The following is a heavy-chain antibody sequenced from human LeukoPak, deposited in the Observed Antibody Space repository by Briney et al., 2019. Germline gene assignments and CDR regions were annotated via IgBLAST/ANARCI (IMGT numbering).Heavy chain of an antibody. CDR3: VREDTPATANY. Sequence: ETLSLTCAVSGGSIRNSSFYWGWIRQPPGKGLEWVSAISGGGDITYYADSVTGRFTISRDNSKDTLFLRMHSLRPGDTAVYYCVREDTPATANYWGQGTLVTISS. CDR2: ISGGGDIT. D-gene: IGHD2-21*02. CDR1: GGSIRNSSFY. V-gene: IGHV3-23*01. J-gene: IGHJ4*02.